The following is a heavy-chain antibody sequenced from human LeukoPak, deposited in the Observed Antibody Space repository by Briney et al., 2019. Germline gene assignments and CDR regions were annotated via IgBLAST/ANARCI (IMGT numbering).Heavy chain of an antibody. CDR2: INSDGSSS. Sequence: TGGSLRLSCAASGFTFSSFWMHWVRQVPGKGPVWVSQINSDGSSSNHADSVEGRFTISRDNAKNTLYLQMNSLRPEDTAVYYCARDLPADGTTYYYYGLDVWGKGTTVTVSS. CDR1: GFTFSSFW. CDR3: ARDLPADGTTYYYYGLDV. J-gene: IGHJ6*04. V-gene: IGHV3-74*01. D-gene: IGHD6-13*01.